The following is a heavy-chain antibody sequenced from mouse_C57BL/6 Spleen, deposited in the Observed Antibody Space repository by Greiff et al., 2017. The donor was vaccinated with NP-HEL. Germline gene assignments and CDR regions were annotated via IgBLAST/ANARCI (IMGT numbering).Heavy chain of an antibody. CDR3: ARDSLYDYDPFAY. CDR1: GFTFSSYA. D-gene: IGHD2-4*01. Sequence: EVNLVESGGGLVKPGGSLKLSCAASGFTFSSYAMSWVRQTPEKRLEWVATISDGGSYTYYPDNVKGRFTISRDNAKNNLYLQMSQLKSEDTAMYYCARDSLYDYDPFAYWGQGTLVTVSA. V-gene: IGHV5-4*01. CDR2: ISDGGSYT. J-gene: IGHJ3*01.